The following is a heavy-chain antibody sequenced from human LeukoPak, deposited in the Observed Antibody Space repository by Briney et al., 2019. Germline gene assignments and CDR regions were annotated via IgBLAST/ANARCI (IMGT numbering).Heavy chain of an antibody. J-gene: IGHJ3*02. CDR3: VRIRAAAAEGAFDI. Sequence: GGSLRLSCAASGFTFRTYAMNWVRQAPGKGLEWVSSISTSTYYIYYADSVKGRFTLPRDNAKNSLYLQMNSLRADDSAVYYCVRIRAAAAEGAFDIWGQGKMVTVSS. CDR1: GFTFRTYA. CDR2: ISTSTYYI. D-gene: IGHD6-25*01. V-gene: IGHV3-21*01.